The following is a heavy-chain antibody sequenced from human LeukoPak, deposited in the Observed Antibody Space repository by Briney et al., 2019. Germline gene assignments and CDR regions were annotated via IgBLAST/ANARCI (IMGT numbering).Heavy chain of an antibody. CDR2: MNPNSGNT. D-gene: IGHD4-4*01. CDR1: GYIFTSYD. CDR3: AILRDYYSNYVYYYYGMDV. J-gene: IGHJ6*02. V-gene: IGHV1-8*01. Sequence: ASVKVSCKASGYIFTSYDINWVRQATGQGLEWMGWMNPNSGNTGYAQKFQGRVTMTRDTSTSTVYMELSSLRSEDTAVYYCAILRDYYSNYVYYYYGMDVWGQGTTVTVSS.